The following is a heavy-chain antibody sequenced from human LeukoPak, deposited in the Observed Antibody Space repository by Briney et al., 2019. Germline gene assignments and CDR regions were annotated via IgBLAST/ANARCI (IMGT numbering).Heavy chain of an antibody. CDR2: ISSSSSYI. J-gene: IGHJ4*02. D-gene: IGHD5-18*01. Sequence: GGSLRLSCAASGFTFSSYSMNWVRQAPGKGLEWVSSISSSSSYIYYADSVKGRFTISRDNAKNSLYLQMNSLRAEDTAVYYCARDWRRGYSYGLLEFDYWGQGTLSPSPQ. V-gene: IGHV3-21*01. CDR1: GFTFSSYS. CDR3: ARDWRRGYSYGLLEFDY.